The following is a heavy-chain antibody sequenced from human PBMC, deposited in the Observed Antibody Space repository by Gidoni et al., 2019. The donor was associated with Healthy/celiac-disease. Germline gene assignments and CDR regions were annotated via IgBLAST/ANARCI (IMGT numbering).Heavy chain of an antibody. D-gene: IGHD3-22*01. CDR2: ISSSSSYI. CDR1: GCTFSSYS. CDR3: ARGSRGDSSGFDP. V-gene: IGHV3-21*01. J-gene: IGHJ5*02. Sequence: EVQLVESGGGLVKPGGSLRLSCAASGCTFSSYSMNWVRQAPGKGLGWVSSISSSSSYIYYADSVKGRFTISRDNAKNSLYLQMNSLRAEDTAVYYCARGSRGDSSGFDPWGQGTLVTVSS.